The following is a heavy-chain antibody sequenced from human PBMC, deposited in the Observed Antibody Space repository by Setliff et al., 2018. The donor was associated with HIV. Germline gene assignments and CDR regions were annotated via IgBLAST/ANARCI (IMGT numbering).Heavy chain of an antibody. CDR2: VHYSGNT. V-gene: IGHV4-59*01. CDR1: GVSMTNNY. CDR3: ASEKVAWTVSDSFFEF. D-gene: IGHD2-15*01. Sequence: SETLSLTCSVSGVSMTNNYWTWIRQSPGKGLEWIGYVHYSGNTRYNPSLKSRVTISVVTSKNKFSLKLSSVTAADTAVYYCASEKVAWTVSDSFFEFWGQGVQVTVSS. J-gene: IGHJ4*02.